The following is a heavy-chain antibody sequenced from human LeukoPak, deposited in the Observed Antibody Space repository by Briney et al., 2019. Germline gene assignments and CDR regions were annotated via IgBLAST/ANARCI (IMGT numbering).Heavy chain of an antibody. J-gene: IGHJ4*02. CDR3: AKAGYCGGDCYSDFDY. Sequence: PGGSLRLSCAASGFTFSSYAVRWVRQAARKGLGWVAAFSGSGDSTYYADSLEDRFIISRSNSKNTLYLQISSLRAENTAVYYCAKAGYCGGDCYSDFDYWGQGT. CDR1: GFTFSSYA. D-gene: IGHD2-21*02. V-gene: IGHV3-23*01. CDR2: FSGSGDST.